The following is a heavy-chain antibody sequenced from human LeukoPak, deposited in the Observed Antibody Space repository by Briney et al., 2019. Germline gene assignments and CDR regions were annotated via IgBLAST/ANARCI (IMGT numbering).Heavy chain of an antibody. Sequence: GGSLRLSCAAPGFTFSSYSMNWVRQAPGKGLEWVSSISSSSSYIYYADSVKGRFTISRDNAKNSLYLQMNSLRAEDTAVYYCARKLWFGEKPFDYWGQGTLVTVSS. CDR2: ISSSSSYI. J-gene: IGHJ4*02. D-gene: IGHD3-10*01. CDR3: ARKLWFGEKPFDY. V-gene: IGHV3-21*01. CDR1: GFTFSSYS.